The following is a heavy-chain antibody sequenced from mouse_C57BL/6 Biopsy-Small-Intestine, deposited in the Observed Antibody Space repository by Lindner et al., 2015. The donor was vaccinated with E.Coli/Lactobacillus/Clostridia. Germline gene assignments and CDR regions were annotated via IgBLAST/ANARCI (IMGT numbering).Heavy chain of an antibody. CDR3: ARVVAQVDYAFDI. J-gene: IGHJ3*01. V-gene: IGHV1S46*01. CDR2: IIPVLGVP. D-gene: IGHD1-3*01. Sequence: SVKVSCKASGGTFNAFAVHWVRQAPGQGLEWMGGIIPVLGVPNYAQRFQGRVTITADRSTSTVYMELNSLRSEDTAVYYCARVVAQVDYAFDIWGQGTMVTVSS. CDR1: GGTFNAFA.